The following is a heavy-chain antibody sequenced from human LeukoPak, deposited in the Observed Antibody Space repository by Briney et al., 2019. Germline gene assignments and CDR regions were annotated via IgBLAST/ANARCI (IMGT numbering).Heavy chain of an antibody. CDR1: GFTFSSYA. CDR3: AKDHVILRRNDAFDI. D-gene: IGHD3-3*01. V-gene: IGHV3-23*01. Sequence: GGSLRLSCAAFGFTFSSYAMGWVRQAPGKGLEWVSAISGSGGSTYYADSAKGRFTVSRDNSKNTLYLQMNSLRAEDTALYYCAKDHVILRRNDAFDIWGQGTMVTVSS. J-gene: IGHJ3*02. CDR2: ISGSGGST.